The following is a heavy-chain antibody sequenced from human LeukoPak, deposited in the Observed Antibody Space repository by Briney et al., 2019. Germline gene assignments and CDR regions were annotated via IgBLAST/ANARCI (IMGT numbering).Heavy chain of an antibody. V-gene: IGHV5-10-1*01. D-gene: IGHD6-19*01. CDR3: ARLSSSNWFDP. CDR1: GSSFTSYW. Sequence: GESLQISCQGSGSSFTSYWISWVRQLPGKGLEWMGRIDPSDSYTNYSPSFQVHVTISADKSISTAYLQWSSLKASDTAMYYCARLSSSNWFDPWGQGTLVTVSS. CDR2: IDPSDSYT. J-gene: IGHJ5*02.